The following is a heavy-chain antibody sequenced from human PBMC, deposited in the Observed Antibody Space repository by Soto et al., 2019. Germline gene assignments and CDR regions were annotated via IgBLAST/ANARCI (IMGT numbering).Heavy chain of an antibody. Sequence: GGSLRLSCAASGFTFSSYAMSWVRQAPGKGLEWVSAISGSGGSTYYADSVKGRFTISRDNSKNTLYLQMNSLRAEDTAVYYCAKDFDSSGWPYNWFDPWGQGTLVTVSS. CDR1: GFTFSSYA. D-gene: IGHD6-19*01. CDR2: ISGSGGST. V-gene: IGHV3-23*01. J-gene: IGHJ5*02. CDR3: AKDFDSSGWPYNWFDP.